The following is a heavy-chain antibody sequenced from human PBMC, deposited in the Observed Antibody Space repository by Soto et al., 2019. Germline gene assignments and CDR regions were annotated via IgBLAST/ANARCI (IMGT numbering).Heavy chain of an antibody. CDR1: GGSISSYY. CDR3: ARLLASYDFWTRFDP. Sequence: KTSETLSLTCTVSGGSISSYYWSWIRQPAGKGLEWIGRIYTSGSTNYNPSLKSRVTMSVDTSKNQFSLKLSSVTAADTAVYYCARLLASYDFWTRFDPWGQGTLVTVSS. CDR2: IYTSGST. D-gene: IGHD3-3*01. V-gene: IGHV4-4*07. J-gene: IGHJ5*02.